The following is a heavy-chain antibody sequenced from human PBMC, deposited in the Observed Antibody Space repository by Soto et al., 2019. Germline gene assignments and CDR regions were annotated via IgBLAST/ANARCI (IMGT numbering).Heavy chain of an antibody. CDR1: GFTFSSYS. J-gene: IGHJ5*02. D-gene: IGHD6-19*01. CDR3: ARDPDSSGWYNWFDP. CDR2: ISSSGSTI. V-gene: IGHV3-48*01. Sequence: EVQLVESGGGLVQPGGSLRLSCAASGFTFSSYSMNWVRQAPGKGLEWVSYISSSGSTIYYADSVKGRFTISRDNAKNSLYLQMNSLRAEDTAVYYCARDPDSSGWYNWFDPWGQGPLVSVSS.